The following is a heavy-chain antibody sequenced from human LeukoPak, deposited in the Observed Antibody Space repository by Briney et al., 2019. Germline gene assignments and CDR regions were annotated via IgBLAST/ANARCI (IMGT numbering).Heavy chain of an antibody. Sequence: PSETLSLTCTVSGGSISSGSYYWSWIRQPAGKGLEWIGRIYTSGSTNYNPSLKSRVTMSVDTSKNQFSLKLSSVTAADTAVYYCARDSGGIAAAGTRGAWNWFDPWGQGTLVTVSS. V-gene: IGHV4-61*02. CDR1: GGSISSGSYY. J-gene: IGHJ5*02. D-gene: IGHD6-13*01. CDR2: IYTSGST. CDR3: ARDSGGIAAAGTRGAWNWFDP.